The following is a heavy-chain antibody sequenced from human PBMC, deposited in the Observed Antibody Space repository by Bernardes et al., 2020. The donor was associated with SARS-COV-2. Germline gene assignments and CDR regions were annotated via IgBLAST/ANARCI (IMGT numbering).Heavy chain of an antibody. D-gene: IGHD3-22*01. CDR3: ARAGYYEEDAFHI. J-gene: IGHJ3*02. Sequence: GGSLRLSCVASGVSVSNNYVSWVRQAPGKGLEWVSVIYSGGSTYYADSVRGRFAISRDNSKNTVYLQMNRLRAEDTAVYYCARAGYYEEDAFHIWGQGTMVTVSS. CDR2: IYSGGST. CDR1: GVSVSNNY. V-gene: IGHV3-53*01.